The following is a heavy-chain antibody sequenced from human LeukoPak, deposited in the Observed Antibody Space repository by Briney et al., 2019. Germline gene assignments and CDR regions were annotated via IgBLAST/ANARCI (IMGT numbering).Heavy chain of an antibody. J-gene: IGHJ3*02. CDR3: ASPGIAAAGTKAFDI. V-gene: IGHV4-31*03. Sequence: SQTLSLTCTVSSGSISSGGYYWSWIRQHPGKGLEWIGYIYYSGSTYYNPSLKSRVTISVDTSKNQFSLKLSSVTAADTAVYYCASPGIAAAGTKAFDIWGQGTMVTVSS. CDR2: IYYSGST. CDR1: SGSISSGGYY. D-gene: IGHD6-13*01.